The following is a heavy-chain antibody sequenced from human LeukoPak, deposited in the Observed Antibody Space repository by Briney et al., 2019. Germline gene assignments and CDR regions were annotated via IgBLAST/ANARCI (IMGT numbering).Heavy chain of an antibody. D-gene: IGHD3-3*01. J-gene: IGHJ4*02. CDR3: ATDRGWRTSGYYLYYFEY. Sequence: GGSLRLSCAASGFIFTNYFMSWVRQAPGKGLEWVASIKHDGSEKYYVDSVRGRFTTSRDNTMNSLYLQMSSLRAEDTAVYYCATDRGWRTSGYYLYYFEYWGQGTLVTYSS. CDR2: IKHDGSEK. V-gene: IGHV3-7*01. CDR1: GFIFTNYF.